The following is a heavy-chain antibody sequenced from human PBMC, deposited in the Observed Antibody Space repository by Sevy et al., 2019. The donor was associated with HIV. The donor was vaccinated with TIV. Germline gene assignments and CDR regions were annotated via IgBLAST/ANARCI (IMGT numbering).Heavy chain of an antibody. V-gene: IGHV3-48*03. D-gene: IGHD6-19*01. CDR2: ISSSGSTI. J-gene: IGHJ4*02. CDR1: GFTFSSYE. Sequence: GGSLRLSCAASGFTFSSYEMNWVRQAPGKGLEWVSYISSSGSTIYYADSVKGRFTISRDNAKNSLYLQMNSLRAEDTAVYYCVREYSSGWVYFDYWGQGTLVTVSS. CDR3: VREYSSGWVYFDY.